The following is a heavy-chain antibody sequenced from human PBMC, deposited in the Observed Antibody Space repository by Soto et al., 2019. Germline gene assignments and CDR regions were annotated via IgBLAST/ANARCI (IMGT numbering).Heavy chain of an antibody. V-gene: IGHV3-48*03. CDR2: ISSTANYI. J-gene: IGHJ4*02. CDR1: GFTFSSYE. Sequence: VGSLRLSCAASGFTFSSYEMNWFRQAPVKGLEWVSYISSTANYIYYGDSVKGRFTISRDNAKNSLYLEMNSPRAEDTAVYYCARESEDLTSNFDYWGQGTLVTVSS. CDR3: ARESEDLTSNFDY.